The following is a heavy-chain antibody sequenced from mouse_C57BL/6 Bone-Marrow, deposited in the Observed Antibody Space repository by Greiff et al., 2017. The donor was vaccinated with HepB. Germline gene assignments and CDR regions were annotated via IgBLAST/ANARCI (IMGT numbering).Heavy chain of an antibody. J-gene: IGHJ2*01. V-gene: IGHV1-15*01. CDR1: GYTFTDYE. D-gene: IGHD3-3*01. CDR3: TRWGDGGGY. Sequence: VQLQQSGAELVRPGASVTLSCKASGYTFTDYEMHWVKQTPVHGLEWIGAIDPETGGTAYNQKFKGKAILTADKSSSTAYMELRSLTSEDSAVYYCTRWGDGGGYWGQGTTLTVSS. CDR2: IDPETGGT.